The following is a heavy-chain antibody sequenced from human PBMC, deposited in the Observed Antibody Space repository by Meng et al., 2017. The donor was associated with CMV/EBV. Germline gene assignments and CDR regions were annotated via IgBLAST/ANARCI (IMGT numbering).Heavy chain of an antibody. Sequence: GSLRLSCTVSGGSISSYYWSWIRQPPGKGLEWIGYIYYSGSTNYNPSLKSRVTISVDTSKNQFSLKLSSVTAADTAVYYCARDLWVPATPLSRAYYYGMDVWGRGTTVTVSS. J-gene: IGHJ6*02. CDR3: ARDLWVPATPLSRAYYYGMDV. V-gene: IGHV4-59*01. D-gene: IGHD2-2*01. CDR2: IYYSGST. CDR1: GGSISSYY.